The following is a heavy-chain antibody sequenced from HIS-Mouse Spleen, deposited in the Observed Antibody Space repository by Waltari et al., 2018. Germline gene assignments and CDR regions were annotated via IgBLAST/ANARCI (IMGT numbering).Heavy chain of an antibody. CDR1: GFTFSSYS. Sequence: EVQLVESGGGLVKPGGSLRLSCAASGFTFSSYSMNWVRQAPGKGLEWVSSISRSSSYIYYSDSVKVRFTISRDNAKNSLYLQMNSLRAEDTAVYYCARGRITGTFDYWGQGTLVTVSS. D-gene: IGHD1-7*01. J-gene: IGHJ4*02. CDR2: ISRSSSYI. CDR3: ARGRITGTFDY. V-gene: IGHV3-21*01.